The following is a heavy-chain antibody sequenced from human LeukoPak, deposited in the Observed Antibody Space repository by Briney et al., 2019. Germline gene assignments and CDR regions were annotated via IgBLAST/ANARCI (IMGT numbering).Heavy chain of an antibody. J-gene: IGHJ4*02. Sequence: GGSLRLSCAASGFTSSSYDMAWVRQAPGKGLEWVSGISSSGDRTYYADSVKGRFTISRDNSRNTLYLQMTSLRAEDTAVYYCAKDGDGDYWGQGTPVTVSS. V-gene: IGHV3-23*01. CDR1: GFTSSSYD. CDR2: ISSSGDRT. D-gene: IGHD2-21*02. CDR3: AKDGDGDY.